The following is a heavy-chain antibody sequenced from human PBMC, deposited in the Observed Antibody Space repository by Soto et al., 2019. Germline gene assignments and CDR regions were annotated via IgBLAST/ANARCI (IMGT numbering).Heavy chain of an antibody. D-gene: IGHD2-2*01. CDR3: ARTRTSSLRADAFDI. V-gene: IGHV4-31*03. CDR2: IYYSGST. J-gene: IGHJ3*02. CDR1: GGSISSGGYY. Sequence: QVQLQESGPGLVKPSQTLSLTCTVSGGSISSGGYYWSWIRQHPGKGLEWSGYIYYSGSTYYNPTLKTRVTISVDTSKNQFSLKLSSVTAADTAVYYCARTRTSSLRADAFDIWGQGTMVTVSS.